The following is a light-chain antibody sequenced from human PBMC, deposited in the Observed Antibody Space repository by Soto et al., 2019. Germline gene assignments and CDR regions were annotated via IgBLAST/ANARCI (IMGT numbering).Light chain of an antibody. J-gene: IGKJ2*01. V-gene: IGKV3-20*01. CDR1: QSVSSNY. CDR3: QQYGSSPYT. Sequence: ENVLTQSPGTLSLSPGERVTLSCRASQSVSSNYLAWYQQKPGQAPRLLIYGASVRATGIPDRFSGSGSGTDFTLTISRLEPEDCAVYYCQQYGSSPYTFGQGTKLESK. CDR2: GAS.